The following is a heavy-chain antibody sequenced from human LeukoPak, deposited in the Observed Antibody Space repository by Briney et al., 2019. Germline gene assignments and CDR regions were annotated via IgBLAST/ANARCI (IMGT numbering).Heavy chain of an antibody. CDR1: GLAFSSYG. V-gene: IGHV3-30*02. CDR2: MQYDGSQI. CDR3: AGKAAAFYFDY. J-gene: IGHJ4*02. D-gene: IGHD6-13*01. Sequence: GGSLRLSCTASGLAFSSYGMHWARQAPGKGLEWVAFMQYDGSQIYYVDSVKGRFTISRDNSKNALYLQMNSLRPEDTAIYYCAGKAAAFYFDYWGQETLVTVSS.